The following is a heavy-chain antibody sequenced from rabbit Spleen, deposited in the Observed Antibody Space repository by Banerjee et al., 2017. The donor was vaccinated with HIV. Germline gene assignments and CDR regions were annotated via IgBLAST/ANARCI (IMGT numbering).Heavy chain of an antibody. CDR3: ARDASSSFSSYGMDL. J-gene: IGHJ6*01. CDR1: GVSFSSSSY. V-gene: IGHV1S40*01. D-gene: IGHD8-1*01. CDR2: IDTGSSGFT. Sequence: QSLEESAGDLVKHGAALTLTCTASGVSFSSSSYMCCGRQAPGKGLEWITCIDTGSSGFTYFASWAKSRFTISKTSSTTVTLQMTSLTAADTATYFCARDASSSFSSYGMDLWGPGTLVTVS.